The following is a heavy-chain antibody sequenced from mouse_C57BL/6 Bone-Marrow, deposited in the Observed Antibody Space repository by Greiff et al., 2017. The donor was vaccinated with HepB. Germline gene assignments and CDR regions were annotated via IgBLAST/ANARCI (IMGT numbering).Heavy chain of an antibody. CDR1: GYTFTSYW. V-gene: IGHV1-50*01. CDR2: IDPSDSYT. D-gene: IGHD1-2*01. CDR3: SYGAEGFAY. J-gene: IGHJ3*01. Sequence: VQLQQPGAELVKPGASVKLSCKASGYTFTSYWMQWVKQRPGQGLEWIGEIDPSDSYTNYNQKFKGKATLTVDTSSSTAYMQLSSLTSEDSAVYYCSYGAEGFAYWGQGTLVTVSA.